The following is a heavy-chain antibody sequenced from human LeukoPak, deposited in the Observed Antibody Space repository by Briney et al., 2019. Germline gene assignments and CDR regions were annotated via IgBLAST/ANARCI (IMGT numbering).Heavy chain of an antibody. CDR2: IIPILGIA. CDR1: GGTFSSYA. J-gene: IGHJ4*02. Sequence: SVKVSCKASGGTFSSYAISWVRQAPGRGLEWMGRIIPILGIANYAQKFQGRVTITADKSTSTAYMELSSLRSEDTAVYYCATLGRDYDSSGYSFRFDYWGQGTLVTVSS. CDR3: ATLGRDYDSSGYSFRFDY. D-gene: IGHD3-22*01. V-gene: IGHV1-69*04.